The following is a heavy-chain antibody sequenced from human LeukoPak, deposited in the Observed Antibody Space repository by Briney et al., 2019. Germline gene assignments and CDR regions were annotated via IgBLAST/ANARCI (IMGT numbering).Heavy chain of an antibody. CDR3: AREGPYYDHEQTDFDY. Sequence: ASVNVSCKASGYTFTSYGISWVRQDPGQGLEWMGWISAYNGNTNYAQKLQGRVTMTTGTSTSTAYMELRSLRSDDTAVYYCAREGPYYDHEQTDFDYWGQGTLVTVSS. V-gene: IGHV1-18*01. CDR2: ISAYNGNT. D-gene: IGHD3-22*01. CDR1: GYTFTSYG. J-gene: IGHJ4*02.